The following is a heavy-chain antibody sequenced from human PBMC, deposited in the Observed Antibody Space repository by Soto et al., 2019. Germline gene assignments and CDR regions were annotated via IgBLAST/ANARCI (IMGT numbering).Heavy chain of an antibody. V-gene: IGHV4-30-2*01. Sequence: KPSETLSLTCAVSGGSISSGGYSWSWIRQPPGKGLEWIGYIYHSGSTYYNPSLKSRVTISVDRSKNQFSLKLSSVTAADTAVYYCARDFSGSYFPDYWGQGTLVTVSS. J-gene: IGHJ4*02. CDR1: GGSISSGGYS. CDR3: ARDFSGSYFPDY. D-gene: IGHD1-26*01. CDR2: IYHSGST.